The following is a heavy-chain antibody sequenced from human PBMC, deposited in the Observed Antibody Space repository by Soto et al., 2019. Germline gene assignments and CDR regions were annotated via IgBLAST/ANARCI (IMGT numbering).Heavy chain of an antibody. V-gene: IGHV4-59*01. Sequence: PSETLSLTCTVSGGSISSYYWSWIRQPPGKGLEWIGYIYYSGSTNYNPSLKSRVTISVDTSKNQFSLKLSSVTAADTAVYYCARDLGIADDYGDYDYYYYYMDVWGKGTTVTVSS. D-gene: IGHD4-17*01. J-gene: IGHJ6*03. CDR3: ARDLGIADDYGDYDYYYYYMDV. CDR2: IYYSGST. CDR1: GGSISSYY.